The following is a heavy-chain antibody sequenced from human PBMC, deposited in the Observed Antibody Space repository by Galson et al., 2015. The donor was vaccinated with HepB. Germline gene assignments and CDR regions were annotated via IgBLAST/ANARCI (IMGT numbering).Heavy chain of an antibody. CDR3: VKDRLYYEVQTRGMDV. CDR2: ISSNGGST. D-gene: IGHD3-3*01. V-gene: IGHV3-64D*06. CDR1: GFTFSSYA. J-gene: IGHJ4*02. Sequence: SLRLSCAASGFTFSSYAMHWVRQAPGKGLEYVSAISSNGGSTYYADSVKGRFTISRDNSKNTLYLQMSSLRAEDTAVYYCVKDRLYYEVQTRGMDVWGQGTLVTVSS.